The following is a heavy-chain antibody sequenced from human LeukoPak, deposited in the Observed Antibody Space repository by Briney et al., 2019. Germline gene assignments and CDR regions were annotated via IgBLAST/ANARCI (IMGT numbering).Heavy chain of an antibody. CDR3: ARGEVVTAMGLYYYYGMDV. CDR1: GFTVSSHY. Sequence: GGSLRLSCAASGFTVSSHYMSWVRQAPGKGLEWVSVIYSGGSTYYADSVKGRFTISRDNSKNTLYLQMNSLRAEDTAVYYCARGEVVTAMGLYYYYGMDVWGQGTTVTVSS. D-gene: IGHD2-21*02. CDR2: IYSGGST. V-gene: IGHV3-53*01. J-gene: IGHJ6*02.